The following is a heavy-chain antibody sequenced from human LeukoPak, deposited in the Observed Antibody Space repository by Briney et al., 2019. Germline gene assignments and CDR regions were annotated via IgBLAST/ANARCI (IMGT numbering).Heavy chain of an antibody. J-gene: IGHJ4*02. CDR1: GGSISSYY. V-gene: IGHV4-59*01. CDR2: IYYSGTT. D-gene: IGHD6-13*01. CDR3: ARGVYIAAAQYAY. Sequence: KTSETLSLTCTVSGGSISSYYWSWIRQPPGKGLEWIGYIYYSGTTNYNPSLKSRVTISVDTSKNQFSLKLSSVTAADTAVYYCARGVYIAAAQYAYWGQGTLVTASS.